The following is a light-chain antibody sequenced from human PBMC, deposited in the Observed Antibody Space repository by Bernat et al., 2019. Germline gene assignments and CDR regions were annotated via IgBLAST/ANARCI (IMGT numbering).Light chain of an antibody. CDR1: NIENKN. J-gene: IGLJ1*01. V-gene: IGLV3-21*04. Sequence: SYVLTQPPSVSVAPGKTARISCGGNNIENKNVRWYQHKPGQAPVLVLSHDTDRPSGIPDRFYGSNSGNTATMSVSRVEAGDEADYFCQVYDSSTYHYVFGTGTKVTVL. CDR3: QVYDSSTYHYV. CDR2: HDT.